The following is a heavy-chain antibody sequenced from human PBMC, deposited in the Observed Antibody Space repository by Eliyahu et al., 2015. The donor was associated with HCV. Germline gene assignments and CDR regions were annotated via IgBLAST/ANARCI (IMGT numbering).Heavy chain of an antibody. J-gene: IGHJ4*02. CDR1: GGSFSGYY. Sequence: QVQLQQWGAGLLKPSETLSLTCAVYGGSFSGYYWSWIRQPPGKGLEWIGEINHSGSTNYNPSLKSRVTISVDTSKNQFSLKLSSVTAADTAVYYCATSRGQLARRTFDYWGQGTLVTVSS. V-gene: IGHV4-34*01. CDR2: INHSGST. CDR3: ATSRGQLARRTFDY. D-gene: IGHD6-6*01.